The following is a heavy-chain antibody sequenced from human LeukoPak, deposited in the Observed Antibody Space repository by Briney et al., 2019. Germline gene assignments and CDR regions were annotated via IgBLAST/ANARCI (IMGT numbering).Heavy chain of an antibody. CDR1: GGTFSSYA. J-gene: IGHJ5*02. V-gene: IGHV1-69*04. CDR2: IIPILGIA. CDR3: ARAGFWSGYLDENWFDP. D-gene: IGHD3-3*01. Sequence: GASVKVSCKASGGTFSSYAISWVRQAPGQGLERMGRIIPILGIANYAQKFQGRVTITADKSTSTAYMELSSLRSEDTAVYYCARAGFWSGYLDENWFDPWGQGTLVTVSS.